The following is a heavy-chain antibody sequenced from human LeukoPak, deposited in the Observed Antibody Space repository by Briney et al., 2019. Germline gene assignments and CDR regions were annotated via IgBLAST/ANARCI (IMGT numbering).Heavy chain of an antibody. CDR3: ARALLRNIAERFDP. D-gene: IGHD6-13*01. CDR2: VYHTESA. V-gene: IGHV4-38-2*02. CDR1: GYSISSGYY. Sequence: SETLSLTCTVSGYSISSGYYWGWIRQPPGKGLEWIGNVYHTESAYYNPSLKNRVTISVDTSKNQFSLRLNSVTAADTAVYYCARALLRNIAERFDPWGQGTLVTVSS. J-gene: IGHJ5*02.